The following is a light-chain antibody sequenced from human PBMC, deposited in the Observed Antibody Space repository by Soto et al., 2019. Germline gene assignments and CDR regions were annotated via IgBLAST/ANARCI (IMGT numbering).Light chain of an antibody. V-gene: IGKV4-1*01. Sequence: DIVMTQSPDSLAVSLGERATINCKSSQNVLYSSNNKNQLAWYQQKPGQPPKLLIYWASTRESGVPDRFSGSGSGTDFILTISSLQAEDVPVYYCQQYYSPPLTFGGGTKVEIK. CDR3: QQYYSPPLT. CDR2: WAS. J-gene: IGKJ4*01. CDR1: QNVLYSSNNKNQ.